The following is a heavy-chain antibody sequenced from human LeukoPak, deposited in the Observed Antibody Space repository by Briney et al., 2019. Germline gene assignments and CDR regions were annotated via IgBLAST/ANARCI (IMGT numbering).Heavy chain of an antibody. Sequence: GGSLRLSCTASGFTFGDYAMSWFRQAPGKGLEWVSAISGSGGSTYYADSVKGRFTISRDNSKNTLYLQMNSLRAEDTAVYYCAKDQKWELLPFDYWGQGTLVTVSS. CDR3: AKDQKWELLPFDY. D-gene: IGHD1-26*01. CDR1: GFTFGDYA. CDR2: ISGSGGST. J-gene: IGHJ4*02. V-gene: IGHV3-23*01.